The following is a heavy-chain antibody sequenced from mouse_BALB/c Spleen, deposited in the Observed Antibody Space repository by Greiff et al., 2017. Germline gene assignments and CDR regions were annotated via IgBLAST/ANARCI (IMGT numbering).Heavy chain of an antibody. J-gene: IGHJ1*01. D-gene: IGHD1-1*01. CDR1: GFSLTSYG. CDR3: AREEHYYGSSYWYFDV. CDR2: IWAGGST. V-gene: IGHV2-9*02. Sequence: VQLQQSGPGLVAPSQSLSITCTVSGFSLTSYGVHWVRQPPGKGLEWLGVIWAGGSTNYNSALMSRLSISKDNSKSQVFLKMNSLQTDDTAMYYCAREEHYYGSSYWYFDVWGAGTTGTVSS.